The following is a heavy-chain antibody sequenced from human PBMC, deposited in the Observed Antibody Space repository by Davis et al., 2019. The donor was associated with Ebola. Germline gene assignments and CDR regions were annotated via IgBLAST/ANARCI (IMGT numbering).Heavy chain of an antibody. J-gene: IGHJ6*04. CDR1: GGSFSGSY. CDR3: ARDLRIAPHYGMDV. Sequence: SETLSLTCAVYGGSFSGSYWSWIRQPPGKGLEWVGYIYYTGNTHYNPSLQSRVSMSLDMSKNQFSLKLSSVTAADTAVYYCARDLRIAPHYGMDVWGKGTTVTVSS. V-gene: IGHV4-34*09. D-gene: IGHD6-6*01. CDR2: IYYTGNT.